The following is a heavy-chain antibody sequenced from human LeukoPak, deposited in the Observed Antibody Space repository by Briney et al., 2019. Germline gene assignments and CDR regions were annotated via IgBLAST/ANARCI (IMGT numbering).Heavy chain of an antibody. D-gene: IGHD3-22*01. V-gene: IGHV3-30*18. CDR3: AKDNWYYYDSSGYYLDY. Sequence: GGSLRLSCAASGFTFSSYGMHWVRQAPGKGLEWVAVISYDGSNKYYADSVKGRFTISRDNSKNTLYLQMNILRAEDTAVYYCAKDNWYYYDSSGYYLDYWGQGTLVTVSS. J-gene: IGHJ4*02. CDR2: ISYDGSNK. CDR1: GFTFSSYG.